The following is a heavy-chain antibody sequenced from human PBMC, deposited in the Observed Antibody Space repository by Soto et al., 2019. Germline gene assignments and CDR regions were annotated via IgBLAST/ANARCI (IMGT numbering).Heavy chain of an antibody. CDR2: IYYSGRT. CDR1: GGSVSSGSYY. J-gene: IGHJ4*02. Sequence: QVQLQESGPGLVKPSETLSLTCTVSGGSVSSGSYYWSWIRQPPGKGLEWSGDIYYSGRTNYNPSLKSRVTISVDTSKNQFSLKLSSVTAADTAVYYCARGAPLWLGELFPYYFDYWGQGTLVTVSS. CDR3: ARGAPLWLGELFPYYFDY. V-gene: IGHV4-61*01. D-gene: IGHD3-10*01.